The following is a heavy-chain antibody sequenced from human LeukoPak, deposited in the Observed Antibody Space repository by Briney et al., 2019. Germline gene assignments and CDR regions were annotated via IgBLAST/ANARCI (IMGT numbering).Heavy chain of an antibody. Sequence: SETLSLTCTVSGGSISSSNYYWGWIRQPPGKGLEWIGSIYYSGSTYYNPSLKSRVTISVDTSKNQFSLKLSSVTAADTAVYYCATTPRIAAAGNVRYWGQGTLVTVSS. J-gene: IGHJ4*02. D-gene: IGHD6-13*01. CDR1: GGSISSSNYY. CDR2: IYYSGST. V-gene: IGHV4-39*01. CDR3: ATTPRIAAAGNVRY.